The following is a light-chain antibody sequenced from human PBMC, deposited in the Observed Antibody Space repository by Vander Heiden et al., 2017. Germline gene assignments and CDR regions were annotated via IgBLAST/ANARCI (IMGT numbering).Light chain of an antibody. V-gene: IGKV3-15*01. CDR1: QSVSSN. CDR2: GAS. J-gene: IGKJ1*01. CDR3: HQYINWLGT. Sequence: EIVMTQSPATLSLSPGERATLSCRASQSVSSNLAWFQQKPGQAPRLLIYGASTGDTGIPTRFSGSGSGTQFTLTISSLQSEDFAVYYCHQYINWLGTFGQGTRVEIK.